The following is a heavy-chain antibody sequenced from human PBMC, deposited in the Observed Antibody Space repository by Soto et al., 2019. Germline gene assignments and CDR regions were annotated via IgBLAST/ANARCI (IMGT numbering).Heavy chain of an antibody. CDR3: ARGHIVVVPTVGWFDP. J-gene: IGHJ5*02. CDR2: MFHSGST. Sequence: SETLSLTCAVSGYFISSGYYWGWIRQPPGKGLEWIGSMFHSGSTYYNPSLKSRVTMSVDTSKNQFSLKLSSVTAADTAVYYCARGHIVVVPTVGWFDPWGRGTLVTVSS. D-gene: IGHD2-2*01. CDR1: GYFISSGYY. V-gene: IGHV4-38-2*01.